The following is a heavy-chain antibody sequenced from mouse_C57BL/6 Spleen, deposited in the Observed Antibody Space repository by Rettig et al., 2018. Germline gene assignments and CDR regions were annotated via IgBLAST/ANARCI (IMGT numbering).Heavy chain of an antibody. J-gene: IGHJ2*01. CDR2: ISDGGSYT. Sequence: EVQLVESGGGLVKPGGSLKLSCAASGFTFSSYAMSWVRQTPEKRLEWVATISDGGSYTYYPDNVKGRFTISRDNAKNNLYLQMSHLKSEDTAMYYCAREGESNYYFDYWGQGTTLTVSS. CDR3: AREGESNYYFDY. V-gene: IGHV5-4*01. CDR1: GFTFSSYA. D-gene: IGHD2-5*01.